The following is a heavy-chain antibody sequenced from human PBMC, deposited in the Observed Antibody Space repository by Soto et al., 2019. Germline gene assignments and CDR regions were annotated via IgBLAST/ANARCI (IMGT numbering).Heavy chain of an antibody. CDR1: GGSISSYY. J-gene: IGHJ3*02. CDR2: IYYSGST. CDR3: ARVKGSDAFDI. V-gene: IGHV4-59*01. Sequence: QVQLQESGPGLVKPSETLSLTCTVSGGSISSYYWSCIRQPPGKGLEWIGYIYYSGSTNYNPSLKSRVTISVDTSKNQFSLKLSSVTAADTAVYYCARVKGSDAFDIWGPGTMVTVSS.